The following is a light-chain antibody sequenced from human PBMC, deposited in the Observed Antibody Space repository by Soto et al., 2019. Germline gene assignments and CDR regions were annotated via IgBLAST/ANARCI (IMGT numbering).Light chain of an antibody. CDR3: ATCDDSLNAAV. V-gene: IGLV1-44*01. J-gene: IGLJ7*01. Sequence: QSVLTQPPSLSGTPGQRVTTSGAGSSSNIGGNTVHWYQHLPGPAPKLFLYINDQRPSGVPARVSGSTSGTSASLAISGLQSDDEAHYYCATCDDSLNAAVFGGGTQLTVL. CDR1: SSNIGGNT. CDR2: IND.